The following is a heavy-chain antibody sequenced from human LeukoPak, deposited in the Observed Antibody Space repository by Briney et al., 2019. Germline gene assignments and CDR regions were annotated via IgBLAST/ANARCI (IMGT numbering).Heavy chain of an antibody. D-gene: IGHD3-22*01. J-gene: IGHJ4*02. Sequence: GGSLRLSCAASGFTFSSYSMNWVRQAPGKGLEWVSAISGSGGTTYYADSVKGRFTISRDNSKNTLYLQMNSLRAEDTAVYYCAKGSYYYDSSGYHYYFDYWGQGTLVTVSS. CDR3: AKGSYYYDSSGYHYYFDY. CDR2: ISGSGGTT. CDR1: GFTFSSYS. V-gene: IGHV3-23*01.